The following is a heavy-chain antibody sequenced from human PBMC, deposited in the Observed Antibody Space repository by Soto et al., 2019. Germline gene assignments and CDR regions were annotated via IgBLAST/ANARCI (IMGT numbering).Heavy chain of an antibody. CDR1: GGSISTYY. CDR2: VYYTGSA. J-gene: IGHJ4*02. V-gene: IGHV4-59*01. CDR3: ARGRGDAAGTSFDS. Sequence: SETLSLTCSVSGGSISTYYWTWLRQPPGKGLEWIAYVYYTGSATYNPSLKSRVTISIDTSKNQFSLKVSSVTAADTAVYYCARGRGDAAGTSFDSWGQGTLVTVSS. D-gene: IGHD6-13*01.